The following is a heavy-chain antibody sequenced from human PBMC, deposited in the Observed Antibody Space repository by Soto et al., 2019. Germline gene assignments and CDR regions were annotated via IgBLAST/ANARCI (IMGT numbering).Heavy chain of an antibody. Sequence: GGSLSLSYAASGFIFSDYSMNWVRQFPGKGLEWIAYIDGGSSAIHYTDSVKGRFTISRDNARNSLYLQMNSLRDEDTAVYYCTREGSWGRGTQV. V-gene: IGHV3-48*02. J-gene: IGHJ4*02. CDR3: TREGS. CDR2: IDGGSSAI. CDR1: GFIFSDYS.